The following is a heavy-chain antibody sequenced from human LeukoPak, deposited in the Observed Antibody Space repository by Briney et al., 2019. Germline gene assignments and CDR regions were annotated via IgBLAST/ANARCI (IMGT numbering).Heavy chain of an antibody. CDR2: INPSGGST. CDR3: ARDGCSSTTNCDENNWFDP. CDR1: GYTFSDYY. D-gene: IGHD2/OR15-2a*01. Sequence: GASVKVSCKASGYTFSDYYMRWVRQAPGQGLEWMGVINPSGGSTRYAQKFQGRVTMTRDMSTSTVDMELSSLRSEDTAVYYCARDGCSSTTNCDENNWFDPWGQGTLVIVSS. J-gene: IGHJ5*02. V-gene: IGHV1-46*01.